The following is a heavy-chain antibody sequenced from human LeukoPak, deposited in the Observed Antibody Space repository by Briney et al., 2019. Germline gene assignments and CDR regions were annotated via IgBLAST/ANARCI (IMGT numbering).Heavy chain of an antibody. CDR1: GFTFSSYW. Sequence: PGGSLRLSCAASGFTFSSYWMSWVRQAPGKGLERVANIKQDGGEKYYVGSVKGRFTVSRDNAKNSLYLQMNSLRAEDTAVYYCAREWNYYGSGIMDVWGKGTTVTVSS. CDR2: IKQDGGEK. CDR3: AREWNYYGSGIMDV. V-gene: IGHV3-7*01. D-gene: IGHD3-10*01. J-gene: IGHJ6*04.